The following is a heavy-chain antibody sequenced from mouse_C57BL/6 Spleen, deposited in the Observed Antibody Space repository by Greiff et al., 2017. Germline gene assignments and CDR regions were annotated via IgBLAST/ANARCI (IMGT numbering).Heavy chain of an antibody. V-gene: IGHV1-80*01. Sequence: QVQLQQSGAELVKPGASVKISCKASGYAFSSYWMNWVKQRPGKGLEWIGQIYPGDGDTNYNGKFKGKATLTADKSSSTAYMQLSSLTSEDSAVYFCARRDYDYDLFDYWGQGTTLTVSS. D-gene: IGHD2-4*01. CDR2: IYPGDGDT. CDR3: ARRDYDYDLFDY. J-gene: IGHJ2*01. CDR1: GYAFSSYW.